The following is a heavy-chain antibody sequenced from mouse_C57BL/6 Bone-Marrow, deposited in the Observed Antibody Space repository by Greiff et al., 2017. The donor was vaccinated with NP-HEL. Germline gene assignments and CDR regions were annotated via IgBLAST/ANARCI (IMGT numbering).Heavy chain of an antibody. CDR2: ISSGSSTI. Sequence: EVHLVESGGGLVKPGGSLKLSCAASGFTFSDYGMHWVRQAPEKGLEWVAYISSGSSTIYYADTVKGRFTISRDNAKNTLFLQRTSLRSEDTAMYYCARRRYSNWFAYWGQGTLVTVSA. CDR3: ARRRYSNWFAY. CDR1: GFTFSDYG. J-gene: IGHJ3*01. D-gene: IGHD2-5*01. V-gene: IGHV5-17*01.